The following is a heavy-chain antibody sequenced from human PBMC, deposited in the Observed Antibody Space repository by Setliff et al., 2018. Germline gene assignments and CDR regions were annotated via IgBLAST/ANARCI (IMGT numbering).Heavy chain of an antibody. Sequence: SETLSLTCTVSGASVSGNSYYWGWIRQPPGKGLGWIASTYYSGNTYYNPSLKSRVTISVDTSKNQFSLKLTSVTAADTAVYYCARAPRYFDPTGSYFDFWGQGTLVTVFS. CDR1: GASVSGNSYY. CDR3: ARAPRYFDPTGSYFDF. CDR2: TYYSGNT. V-gene: IGHV4-39*07. J-gene: IGHJ4*02. D-gene: IGHD3-22*01.